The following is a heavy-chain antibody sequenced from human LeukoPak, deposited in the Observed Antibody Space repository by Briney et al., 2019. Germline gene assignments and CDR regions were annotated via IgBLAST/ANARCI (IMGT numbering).Heavy chain of an antibody. CDR1: GFTFSSYA. D-gene: IGHD2-8*02. Sequence: GGSLRLSCAASGFTFSSYAMSWVRQAPGKGLEWVSAISGSGGSTYYADSVKGRFTISRDNSKNTLYLQMNGLRAEDTAVYYCTNGYCTGGLCHRYFDYWGQGALVTVSS. V-gene: IGHV3-23*01. J-gene: IGHJ4*02. CDR2: ISGSGGST. CDR3: TNGYCTGGLCHRYFDY.